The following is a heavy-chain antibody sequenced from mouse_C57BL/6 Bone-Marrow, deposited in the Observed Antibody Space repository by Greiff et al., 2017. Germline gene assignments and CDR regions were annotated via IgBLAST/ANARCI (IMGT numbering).Heavy chain of an antibody. CDR1: GYTFTSYW. D-gene: IGHD1-1*01. CDR3: AISSYYGSSFDY. CDR2: IHPSDSDP. J-gene: IGHJ2*01. V-gene: IGHV1-74*01. Sequence: QVQLQQPGAELVKPGASVKVSCKASGYTFTSYWMHWVKQRPGQGLEWIGRIHPSDSDPNSNQKFKGKATLTVDKSSSTAYMQLSSLTSEDSAVYYGAISSYYGSSFDYWGQGTTLTVSS.